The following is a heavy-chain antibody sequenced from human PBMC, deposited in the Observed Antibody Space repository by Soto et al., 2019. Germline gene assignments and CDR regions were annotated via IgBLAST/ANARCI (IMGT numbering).Heavy chain of an antibody. D-gene: IGHD3-22*01. CDR3: ARLGGYYHSLDT. J-gene: IGHJ5*02. Sequence: WTWIRQPPGMGLEWIGYVYYTGTTSYNPSLKRRVTISIDGSKNQISLKMSSVTAGDTAFYYCARLGGYYHSLDTWGQGTLVTVSS. V-gene: IGHV4-59*08. CDR2: VYYTGTT.